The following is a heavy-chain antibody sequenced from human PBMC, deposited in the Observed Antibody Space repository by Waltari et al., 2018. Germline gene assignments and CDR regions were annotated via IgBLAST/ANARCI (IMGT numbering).Heavy chain of an antibody. Sequence: QVQLVQSGAEVKKPGASVKVSCKASGYTFTNYGISWVRQAPGQGLEWMGWFSVSNGNTNYAQKRQGRVTMTTDTSTSTAYMELRSLRSDDTAVYYCARGVPGSWPDYYFDHWGQGTLVTVSS. CDR1: GYTFTNYG. CDR3: ARGVPGSWPDYYFDH. V-gene: IGHV1-18*01. CDR2: FSVSNGNT. D-gene: IGHD3-10*01. J-gene: IGHJ4*02.